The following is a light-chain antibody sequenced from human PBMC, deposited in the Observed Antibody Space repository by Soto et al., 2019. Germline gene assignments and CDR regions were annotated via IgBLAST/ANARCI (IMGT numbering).Light chain of an antibody. CDR3: QQYGSSPFT. CDR2: GAS. J-gene: IGKJ5*01. Sequence: LLAQSPGTLSFSPGERATLSCRASQSVSSSYLAWYQQKPGQAPRLLIYGASSRATGIPDRFSGSGSGTDFTLTISRLEPEDFAVYYCQQYGSSPFTFGQGTRLEIK. V-gene: IGKV3-20*01. CDR1: QSVSSSY.